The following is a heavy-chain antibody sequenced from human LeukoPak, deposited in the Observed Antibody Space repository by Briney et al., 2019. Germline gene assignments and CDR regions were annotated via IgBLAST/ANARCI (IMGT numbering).Heavy chain of an antibody. J-gene: IGHJ6*02. CDR1: GGTFSSYA. V-gene: IGHV1-8*02. D-gene: IGHD6-19*01. Sequence: ASVKVSCKASGGTFSSYAISWVRQATGQGLEWMGWMNPNSGNTGYAQKFQGRVTMTRNTSISTAYMELSSLRSEDTAVYYCARGSHWLYGMDVWGQGTTVTVSS. CDR2: MNPNSGNT. CDR3: ARGSHWLYGMDV.